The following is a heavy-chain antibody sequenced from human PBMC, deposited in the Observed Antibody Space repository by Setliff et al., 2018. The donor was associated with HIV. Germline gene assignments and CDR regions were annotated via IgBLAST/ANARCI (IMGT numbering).Heavy chain of an antibody. V-gene: IGHV1-69*13. Sequence: SVKVSCKASGYTFSNFAISWVRQAPGQGLEWVGGTIPLFGTTNYAQKFQGRVTITADESTIIAYMELTSLRSEDTAVYYCAREMVATAHPDDPYFQHWGQGTLVTVSS. CDR3: AREMVATAHPDDPYFQH. CDR1: GYTFSNFA. CDR2: TIPLFGTT. J-gene: IGHJ1*01. D-gene: IGHD2-15*01.